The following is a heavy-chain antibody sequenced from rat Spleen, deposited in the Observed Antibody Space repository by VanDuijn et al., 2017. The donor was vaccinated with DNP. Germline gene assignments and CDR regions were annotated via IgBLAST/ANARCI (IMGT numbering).Heavy chain of an antibody. CDR3: ARVEYTHAMDA. CDR2: INKDSRTI. Sequence: EVKLVESGGGLVQPGRSLKLSCAASGFNFNDYWMGWVRQAPGKGLEWIGEINKDSRTIKYSPSLKDKFTVSRDNAQNTLYLQMSKLGSEDTAIYYCARVEYTHAMDAWGQGTSVTVSS. D-gene: IGHD1-5*01. J-gene: IGHJ4*01. CDR1: GFNFNDYW. V-gene: IGHV4-2*01.